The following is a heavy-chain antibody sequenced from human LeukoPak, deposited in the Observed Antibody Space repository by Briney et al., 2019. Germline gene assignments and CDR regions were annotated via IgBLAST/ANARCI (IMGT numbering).Heavy chain of an antibody. V-gene: IGHV3-30*18. CDR2: ISYDGRNI. CDR3: AKGPLRGTAAAIDY. Sequence: TGGSLRLSCAASGFICSSYWMSWVRQAPAKGLEWVAVISYDGRNIHYPDSVKGRFTISRDISTDTLWLQMDSLRTEDTAVYYCAKGPLRGTAAAIDYWGQGTLVTVSS. J-gene: IGHJ4*02. D-gene: IGHD2-2*01. CDR1: GFICSSYW.